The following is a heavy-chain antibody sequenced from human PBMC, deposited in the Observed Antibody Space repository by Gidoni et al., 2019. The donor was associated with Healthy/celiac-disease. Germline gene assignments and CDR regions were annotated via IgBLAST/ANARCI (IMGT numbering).Heavy chain of an antibody. CDR1: GFTFRSYG. V-gene: IGHV3-30*18. Sequence: QVQLVESGGGVVQPGRSLRLSCAASGFTFRSYGMHWVRQAPGKGLEWVAVISDDGSNKYYADSVKGRFTISRDNSKNTLYLQMNSLRAEDTAVYYCAKELSPRVWYAVDYWGQGTLVTVSS. D-gene: IGHD3-16*01. J-gene: IGHJ4*02. CDR3: AKELSPRVWYAVDY. CDR2: ISDDGSNK.